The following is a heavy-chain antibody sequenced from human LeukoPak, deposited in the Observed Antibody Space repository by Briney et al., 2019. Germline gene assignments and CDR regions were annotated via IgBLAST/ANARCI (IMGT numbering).Heavy chain of an antibody. Sequence: SETLSLTCTVSGGSISSYYWSWIRQPAGKGLEWIGRIYTSGSTNYNPSLKSRVTMSVDTSKNQFSLKLSPVTAADTAVYYCARDYCSSTSCYGAYYYMDVWGKGTTVTVSS. V-gene: IGHV4-4*07. CDR1: GGSISSYY. D-gene: IGHD2-2*01. CDR2: IYTSGST. J-gene: IGHJ6*03. CDR3: ARDYCSSTSCYGAYYYMDV.